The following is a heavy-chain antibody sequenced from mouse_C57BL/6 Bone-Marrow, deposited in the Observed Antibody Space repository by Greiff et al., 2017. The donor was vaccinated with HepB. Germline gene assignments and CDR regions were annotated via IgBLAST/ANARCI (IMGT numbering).Heavy chain of an antibody. CDR2: IYPGNSDT. J-gene: IGHJ3*01. D-gene: IGHD2-4*01. Sequence: EVQVVESGTVLARPGASVKMSCKTSGYTFTSYWMHWVKQRPGQGLEWIGAIYPGNSDTSYNQKFKGKAKLTAVTSASTAYMELSSLTNEDSAVYYCHIYYDYFWFAYWGQGTLVTVSA. CDR1: GYTFTSYW. V-gene: IGHV1-5*01. CDR3: HIYYDYFWFAY.